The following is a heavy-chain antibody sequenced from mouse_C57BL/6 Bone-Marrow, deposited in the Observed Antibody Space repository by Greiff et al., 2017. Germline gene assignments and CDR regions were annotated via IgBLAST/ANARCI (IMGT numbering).Heavy chain of an antibody. CDR3: ARPLMDY. V-gene: IGHV5-6*01. J-gene: IGHJ4*01. CDR1: GFTFSSYG. Sequence: DVHLVESGGDLVKPGGSLKLSCAASGFTFSSYGMSWVRQTPDKRLEWVATISSGGSYTYSPASVQGRFTISRDNAKNTLYLQMRSLKSADTAMYYCARPLMDYWGQGPSVTVSS. CDR2: ISSGGSYT.